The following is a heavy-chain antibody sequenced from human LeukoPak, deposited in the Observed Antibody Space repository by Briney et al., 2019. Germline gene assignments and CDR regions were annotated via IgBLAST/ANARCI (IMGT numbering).Heavy chain of an antibody. V-gene: IGHV4-39*07. Sequence: PSETLSLTCTVSGGSIRSSYYYWGWIRQPPGKGLEWIGSIYDSGSTYYNPSLKSRVTISVDTSKNQFSLKLSSVTAADTAVYYCARGGYSYAEVDYWGQGTLVTVSS. CDR2: IYDSGST. CDR3: ARGGYSYAEVDY. CDR1: GGSIRSSYYY. J-gene: IGHJ4*02. D-gene: IGHD5-18*01.